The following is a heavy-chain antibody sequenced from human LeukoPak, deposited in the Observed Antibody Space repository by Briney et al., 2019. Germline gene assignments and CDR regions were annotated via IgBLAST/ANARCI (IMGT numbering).Heavy chain of an antibody. J-gene: IGHJ4*02. D-gene: IGHD3-3*01. CDR2: IYYSGTT. Sequence: SETLSLTCTVSGGSISSSSSYWGWIRQPPGKGLEWIGTIYYSGTTYYNPSLKSRVTISADTSKNQFSLRLSSVTAADTAVYYCARDHDFWSGYSYFDYWGQGTLVTVSS. V-gene: IGHV4-39*02. CDR1: GGSISSSSSY. CDR3: ARDHDFWSGYSYFDY.